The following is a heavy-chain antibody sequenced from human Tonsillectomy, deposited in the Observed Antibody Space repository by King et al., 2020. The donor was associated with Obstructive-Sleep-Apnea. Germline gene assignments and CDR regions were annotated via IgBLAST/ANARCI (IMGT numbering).Heavy chain of an antibody. CDR1: GGSISSSSYY. V-gene: IGHV4-39*06. J-gene: IGHJ6*02. CDR2: IYYSGST. CDR3: ASGDYDILTGSLYHYGMDV. Sequence: QLQESGPGLVKPSETLSLTCTVSGGSISSSSYYWGWIRQPPGKGLEWSGSIYYSGSTYYNPSLKSRVTIPVDTSKNQFPLKLSSVTAADTAVYYCASGDYDILTGSLYHYGMDVWGQGTTVTVSS. D-gene: IGHD3-9*01.